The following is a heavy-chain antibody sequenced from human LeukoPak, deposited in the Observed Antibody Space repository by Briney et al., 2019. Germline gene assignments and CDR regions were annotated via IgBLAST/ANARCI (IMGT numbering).Heavy chain of an antibody. J-gene: IGHJ4*02. V-gene: IGHV4-59*01. D-gene: IGHD3-9*01. CDR2: IYYSGST. CDR1: GGSISSYY. CDR3: ARSNYDILTGLGY. Sequence: PSETLSLTCTVSGGSISSYYWSWIRQPPGKGLEWIGYIYYSGSTNYNPSLKSRVTISVDTSKNQFSLKLSSETAADTAVYYCARSNYDILTGLGYWGQGTLVTVSS.